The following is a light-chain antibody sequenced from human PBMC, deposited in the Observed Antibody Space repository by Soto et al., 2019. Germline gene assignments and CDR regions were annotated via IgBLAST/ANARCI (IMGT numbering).Light chain of an antibody. CDR2: EDN. CDR1: SGSIASNY. J-gene: IGLJ3*02. CDR3: QSYDSSNQGV. V-gene: IGLV6-57*01. Sequence: LTQPHSVSASPGKTVTISCTRSSGSIASNYVQWYQQRPGSSPTTVIYEDNQRPSGVPDRFSGSIDSSSNSASLTISGLKTEDEADYYCQSYDSSNQGVFGGGTKLTVL.